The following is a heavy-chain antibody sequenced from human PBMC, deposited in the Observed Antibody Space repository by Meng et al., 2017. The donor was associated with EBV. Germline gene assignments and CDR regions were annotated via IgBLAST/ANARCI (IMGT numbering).Heavy chain of an antibody. J-gene: IGHJ4*02. D-gene: IGHD3-10*01. CDR1: GGPFRYYA. Sequence: QVQVVQLGAEVKKPGSSVKVSCKTSGGPFRYYAISWVRQAPGQGLEWLGGFLPRLGAPNYAQKFHGRVKITADESTSTHYMDLSSLRSEDTAIYYCASESGRGYTPDYWGQGTLVTVSS. CDR3: ASESGRGYTPDY. V-gene: IGHV1-69*01. CDR2: FLPRLGAP.